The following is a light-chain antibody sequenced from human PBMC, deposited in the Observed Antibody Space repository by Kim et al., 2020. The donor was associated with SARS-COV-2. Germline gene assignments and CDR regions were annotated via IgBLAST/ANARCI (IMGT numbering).Light chain of an antibody. J-gene: IGKJ1*01. CDR1: QSVSDSN. V-gene: IGKV3-20*01. CDR3: QQYGYSPWT. CDR2: GAS. Sequence: SPGVRATLSCRASQSVSDSNLAWYQHKPGRAPRLLIYGASTRATGIPDRFSGCGSGTDFTLTISRLEPEDFAMYYCQQYGYSPWTFGQGTKVDIK.